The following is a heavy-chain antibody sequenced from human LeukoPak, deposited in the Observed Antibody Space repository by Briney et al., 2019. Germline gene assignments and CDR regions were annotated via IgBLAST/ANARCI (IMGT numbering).Heavy chain of an antibody. J-gene: IGHJ4*02. CDR2: IDKDGSEK. V-gene: IGHV3-7*01. Sequence: GGSLRLSCAASGFTFSNYWMSWVRQAPGKGLEWVAHIDKDGSEKYYVDSVKGRFTISRDNPKNSLYLQMNSLRVEDTAVYYCARDKVTYWGRGTLVTVSS. CDR3: ARDKVTY. CDR1: GFTFSNYW.